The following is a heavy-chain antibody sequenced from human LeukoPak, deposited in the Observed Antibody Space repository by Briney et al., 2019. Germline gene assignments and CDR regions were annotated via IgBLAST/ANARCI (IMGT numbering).Heavy chain of an antibody. CDR2: IYYSGTT. V-gene: IGHV4-30-4*01. J-gene: IGHJ4*02. Sequence: SETLSLTCSVSGGSISSGDYFWTWIRQPPGKGLEYIGYIYYSGTTYYNPSLKSRITMSVDMSANQFSLRLTSVSAADTAVYYCTRAYWIGFHFDSWGQGILVTVSS. D-gene: IGHD3-3*01. CDR1: GGSISSGDYF. CDR3: TRAYWIGFHFDS.